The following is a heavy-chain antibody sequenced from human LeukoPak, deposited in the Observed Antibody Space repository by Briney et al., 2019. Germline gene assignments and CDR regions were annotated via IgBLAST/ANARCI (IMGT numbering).Heavy chain of an antibody. CDR2: IGSSGGDI. CDR1: GFTFSSYA. D-gene: IGHD2-21*01. Sequence: GGSLRLSCAASGFTFSSYAMSWVRRAPGKGLEWVSSIGSSGGDIEYADSVKGRFTISRDNSKNTLYLQMNSLRAEDMAIYYCAKYLYTTNCYRDFQHWGQGTLVTVSS. CDR3: AKYLYTTNCYRDFQH. V-gene: IGHV3-23*01. J-gene: IGHJ1*01.